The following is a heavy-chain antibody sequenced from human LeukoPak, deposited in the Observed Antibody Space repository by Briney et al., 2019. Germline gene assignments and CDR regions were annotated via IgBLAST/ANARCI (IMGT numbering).Heavy chain of an antibody. CDR1: GYTFSTYD. D-gene: IGHD2-2*01. Sequence: ASVKVSCKTSGYTFSTYDINWLRQAAGQGLEWMGWMNPNSANTGFAQKFQGRAAITRDTSTATAYLELSGLTSEDTAVNYCARAIRYQLLSDYWGQGTLVTVSS. CDR2: MNPNSANT. CDR3: ARAIRYQLLSDY. J-gene: IGHJ4*02. V-gene: IGHV1-8*02.